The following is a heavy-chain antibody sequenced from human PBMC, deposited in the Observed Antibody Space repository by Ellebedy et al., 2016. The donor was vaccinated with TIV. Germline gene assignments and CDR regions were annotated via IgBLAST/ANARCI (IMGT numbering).Heavy chain of an antibody. J-gene: IGHJ5*02. D-gene: IGHD3-10*01. CDR1: GFTVNSNY. V-gene: IGHV3-53*01. CDR2: IYTGGST. Sequence: GESLKISCAASGFTVNSNYMTWVRQAPGKGLEWVSVIYTGGSTYYADSVKGRFTISRDNSKNTVYLQMNSLRVDDSAVYYCARGARGSGSFSWGQGTLVTVSS. CDR3: ARGARGSGSFS.